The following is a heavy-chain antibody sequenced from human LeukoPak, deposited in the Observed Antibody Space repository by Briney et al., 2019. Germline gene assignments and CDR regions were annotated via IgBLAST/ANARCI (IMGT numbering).Heavy chain of an antibody. Sequence: GGSLRLSCAASGFTFSGYWMTWVRQAPGKGLEWVANIKEDGSERYYVDSVKGRFTISRDNAKNSLYLQMNSLRAEDTAVYYCAREGSYYYYYGMDVWGQGTTVTVSS. CDR2: IKEDGSER. V-gene: IGHV3-7*01. D-gene: IGHD1-26*01. CDR1: GFTFSGYW. J-gene: IGHJ6*02. CDR3: AREGSYYYYYGMDV.